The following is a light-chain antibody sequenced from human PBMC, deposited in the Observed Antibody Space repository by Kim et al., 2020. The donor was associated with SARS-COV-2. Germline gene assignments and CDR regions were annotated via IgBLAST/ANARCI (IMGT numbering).Light chain of an antibody. J-gene: IGLJ2*01. V-gene: IGLV2-14*03. CDR3: SSTSTSSTFVV. Sequence: PGRAPQLMIFDVSSRPSGVSNRFSGSKSGNTASLTFSALQAEDEADYYCSSTSTSSTFVVFGGGTQLTVL. CDR2: DVS.